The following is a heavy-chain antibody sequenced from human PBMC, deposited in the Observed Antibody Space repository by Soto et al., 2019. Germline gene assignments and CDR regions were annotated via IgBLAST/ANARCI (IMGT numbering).Heavy chain of an antibody. Sequence: SETLSLTCTVSGGSISSGGYYWSWIRQHPGKGLEWIGYIYYSGSTYYNPSLKSRVTISVDTSKNQFSLKLSSVTAADTAMYYCGRDRTYCSGDICRNSVDVWGQGTTVTVSS. V-gene: IGHV4-31*03. J-gene: IGHJ6*02. CDR2: IYYSGST. CDR3: GRDRTYCSGDICRNSVDV. CDR1: GGSISSGGYY. D-gene: IGHD2-8*02.